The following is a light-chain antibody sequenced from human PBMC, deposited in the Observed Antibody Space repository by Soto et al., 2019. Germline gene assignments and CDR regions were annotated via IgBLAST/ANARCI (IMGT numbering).Light chain of an antibody. CDR2: EVS. Sequence: QSALTQPASVSGSPGQSITISCTGTSSDVGAYNYVSWYQQHPGMAPKLMIYEVSNRPSGVSHRFSGSKSGNTASLTISGLQAEDEADYYCSSYSSSTTLVVFGGGTKLTVL. V-gene: IGLV2-14*01. CDR3: SSYSSSTTLVV. J-gene: IGLJ2*01. CDR1: SSDVGAYNY.